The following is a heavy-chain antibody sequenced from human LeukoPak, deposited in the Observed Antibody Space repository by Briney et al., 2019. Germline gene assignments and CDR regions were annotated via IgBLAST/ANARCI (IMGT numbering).Heavy chain of an antibody. V-gene: IGHV1-46*01. J-gene: IGHJ5*02. CDR2: INPSGGST. Sequence: ASVKASCKASGYTFTSYYMHWVRQAPGQGLEWVGIINPSGGSTSYAQKFQGRVTMTRDMSTSTVYMELSSLRSDDTAVYYCARLILRGENWFDPWGQGTLVTVSS. D-gene: IGHD1-26*01. CDR3: ARLILRGENWFDP. CDR1: GYTFTSYY.